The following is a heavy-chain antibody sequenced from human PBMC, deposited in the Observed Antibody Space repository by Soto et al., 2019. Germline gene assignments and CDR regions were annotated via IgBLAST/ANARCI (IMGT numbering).Heavy chain of an antibody. CDR1: GGSISNFH. CDR2: IYYSGN. J-gene: IGHJ4*02. V-gene: IGHV4-59*01. Sequence: SETLSLTCNVSGGSISNFHLSWIRQPPGKGLEWIGYIYYSGNYYNPSLTSRVSMSLDKSKNQFSLHLKSVTAADTALYFCALGGYNYGRPFDCWGQGTRVTVSS. CDR3: ALGGYNYGRPFDC. D-gene: IGHD5-18*01.